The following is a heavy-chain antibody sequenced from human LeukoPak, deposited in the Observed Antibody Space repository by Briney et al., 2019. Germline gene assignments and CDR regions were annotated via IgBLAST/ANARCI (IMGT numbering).Heavy chain of an antibody. Sequence: ASVKVSCKASGYTFTGYYMHWVRQAPGQGLEWMGWINPNSGGANYAQKFQGRVTMTRDTSISTGYMELSSLRSDDTAVYYCARSADYSNHHNDYWGQGTLVTVSS. D-gene: IGHD4-11*01. J-gene: IGHJ4*02. CDR2: INPNSGGA. CDR3: ARSADYSNHHNDY. CDR1: GYTFTGYY. V-gene: IGHV1-2*02.